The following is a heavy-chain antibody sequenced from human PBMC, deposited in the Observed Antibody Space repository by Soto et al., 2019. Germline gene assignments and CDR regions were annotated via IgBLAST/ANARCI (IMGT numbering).Heavy chain of an antibody. CDR1: GGALRGYY. D-gene: IGHD2-2*01. CDR2: INLGGRK. CDR3: ATDYCSRTSCYYYFDY. V-gene: IGHV4-34*01. Sequence: PSGTLALTCAVYGGALRGYYGSVARQHPGTGLEWIGEINLGGRKNYNQSLKSRVTISVDTSKNKFSLKLSSVTAADTAVYYCATDYCSRTSCYYYFDYWGQGTLVTVSS. J-gene: IGHJ4*02.